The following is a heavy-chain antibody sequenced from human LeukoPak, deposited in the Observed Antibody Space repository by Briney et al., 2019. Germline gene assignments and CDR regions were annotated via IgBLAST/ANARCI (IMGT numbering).Heavy chain of an antibody. CDR2: IYHSGST. Sequence: PSQTLSLTCAVSGGSISSGGYSWSWIRQPPGKGLEWIGYIYHSGSTYYNPSLKSRVTISLDRSTNQFSLKLSSVTAADTAVYYCARDLKSGYDILTGYPYHWYFDLWGRGTLVTVSS. V-gene: IGHV4-30-2*01. J-gene: IGHJ2*01. D-gene: IGHD3-9*01. CDR3: ARDLKSGYDILTGYPYHWYFDL. CDR1: GGSISSGGYS.